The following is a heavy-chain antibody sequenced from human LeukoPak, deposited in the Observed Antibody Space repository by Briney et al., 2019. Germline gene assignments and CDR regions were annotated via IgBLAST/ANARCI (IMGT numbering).Heavy chain of an antibody. D-gene: IGHD3-22*01. CDR3: ARHKDYYDSSGPYDAFDI. V-gene: IGHV4-30-4*01. Sequence: SSETLSLTCTVSGGSISSGDYYWHWIRQPPGKGLEWIAYIYYSGSTYYNPSLKSRVTISVDTSKNQFSLKLSSVTAADTAVYYCARHKDYYDSSGPYDAFDIWGQGTMVTVSS. CDR1: GGSISSGDYY. CDR2: IYYSGST. J-gene: IGHJ3*02.